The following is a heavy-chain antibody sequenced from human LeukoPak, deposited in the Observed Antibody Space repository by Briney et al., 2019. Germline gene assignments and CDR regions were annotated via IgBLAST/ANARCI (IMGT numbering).Heavy chain of an antibody. D-gene: IGHD2-2*01. CDR3: ARGSSSTSPGNWFDP. J-gene: IGHJ5*02. CDR1: GYTFTGYY. Sequence: ASVKVCCKASGYTFTGYYMHWVRQAPGQGLEWMGWINPNSGGTNYAQKFQGRVTMTRDTSISTAYMELSGLISDDTAVYYCARGSSSTSPGNWFDPWGQGTLVTVSS. V-gene: IGHV1-2*02. CDR2: INPNSGGT.